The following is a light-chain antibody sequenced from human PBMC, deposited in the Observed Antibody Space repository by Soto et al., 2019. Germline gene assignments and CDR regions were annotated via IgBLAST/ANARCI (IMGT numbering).Light chain of an antibody. CDR2: DNT. CDR1: SSSIGARYD. Sequence: QSVMTQPPSVSGAPGQRVTVSCTGSSSSIGARYDVHWYQQLPGTAPKLLIYDNTNRPSGVPDRFSGSKSGTSASLAITGLQAQDEADYYCQSYDSSVSGSIFGGGTKLTVL. J-gene: IGLJ2*01. V-gene: IGLV1-40*01. CDR3: QSYDSSVSGSI.